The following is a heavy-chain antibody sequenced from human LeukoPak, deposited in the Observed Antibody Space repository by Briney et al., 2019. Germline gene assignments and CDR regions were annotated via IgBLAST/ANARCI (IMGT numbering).Heavy chain of an antibody. Sequence: GGSLRLSCAASGFTFSSYAMSWVRQVPGKGLEWVSTIGGSGGDLNYADSVKGRFTVSRDNSKSTLYVQMNSLRVEDTAVYYCAKGSGWTIVRKAYAMDVWGQGTTVTVSS. D-gene: IGHD2-15*01. CDR2: IGGSGGDL. V-gene: IGHV3-23*01. J-gene: IGHJ6*02. CDR1: GFTFSSYA. CDR3: AKGSGWTIVRKAYAMDV.